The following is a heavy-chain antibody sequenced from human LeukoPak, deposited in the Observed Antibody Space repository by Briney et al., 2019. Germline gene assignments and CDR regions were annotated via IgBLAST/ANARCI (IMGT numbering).Heavy chain of an antibody. CDR2: IYTSGST. D-gene: IGHD6-19*01. V-gene: IGHV4-4*07. CDR3: ARVGTGYSSGPVDY. CDR1: GGSISSYY. J-gene: IGHJ4*02. Sequence: SETLSLTCTVSGGSISSYYWSWIRQPAGKGLEWIGRIYTSGSTNYNPSLKSRVTMSVDTSKNQFPLKLSSVTAADTAVYYCARVGTGYSSGPVDYWGQGTLVTVSS.